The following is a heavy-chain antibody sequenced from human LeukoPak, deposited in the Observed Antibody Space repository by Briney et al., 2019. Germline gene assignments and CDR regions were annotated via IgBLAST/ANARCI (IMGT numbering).Heavy chain of an antibody. Sequence: GGSLRLSCAASGFPFSSYAIHWVRQAPGKGLEYVSAISSNGGSTYYANSVKGRFTISRDNSKNTLYLQMGSLRAEDMAVYYCARGPQTGYSPSYYYYYYMDVWGKGTTVTVSS. V-gene: IGHV3-64*01. D-gene: IGHD5-18*01. CDR2: ISSNGGST. CDR3: ARGPQTGYSPSYYYYYYMDV. CDR1: GFPFSSYA. J-gene: IGHJ6*03.